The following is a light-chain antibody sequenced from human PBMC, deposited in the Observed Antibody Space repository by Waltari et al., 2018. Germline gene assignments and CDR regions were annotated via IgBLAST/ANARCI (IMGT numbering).Light chain of an antibody. CDR2: KAS. CDR3: QQYSTYSRT. J-gene: IGKJ2*01. Sequence: DMQMTQSPSTMSASVGDRVTITCRASQSISNWLAWYQQKPGKAPKLLIYKASSLEGGVPSRFSGSGSGTEFTLTISSLQPDDFATYYCQQYSTYSRTFGQGTKLEIK. V-gene: IGKV1-5*03. CDR1: QSISNW.